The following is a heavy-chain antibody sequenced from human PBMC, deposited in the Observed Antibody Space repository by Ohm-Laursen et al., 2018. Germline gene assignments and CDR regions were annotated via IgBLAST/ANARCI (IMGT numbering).Heavy chain of an antibody. V-gene: IGHV3-66*01. Sequence: SLRLSCAASGFTVSSNYMSWVRQAPGKGLEWVSVIYSGGSTYYADSVKSRFTISRDNSKNTLYLQVNSLRAEDTAVYYCARFSGFGELLIYYYYGMDVWGQGTTVTVSS. D-gene: IGHD3-10*01. J-gene: IGHJ6*02. CDR3: ARFSGFGELLIYYYYGMDV. CDR1: GFTVSSNY. CDR2: IYSGGST.